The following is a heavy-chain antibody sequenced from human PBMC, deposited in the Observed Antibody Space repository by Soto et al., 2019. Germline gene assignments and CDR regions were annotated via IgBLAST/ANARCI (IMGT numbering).Heavy chain of an antibody. V-gene: IGHV3-7*01. CDR1: GFSFISYC. J-gene: IGHJ4*02. CDR3: ARVRGRWLQLTLDY. D-gene: IGHD5-12*01. Sequence: PXVSLRISLAASGFSFISYCMCVVRQAPGKGLEWVANIKQDGSEKYYVDSVKGRFTISRDNAKNSLYLQMNSLRAEDTAVYYCARVRGRWLQLTLDYWGQGTLVT. CDR2: IKQDGSEK.